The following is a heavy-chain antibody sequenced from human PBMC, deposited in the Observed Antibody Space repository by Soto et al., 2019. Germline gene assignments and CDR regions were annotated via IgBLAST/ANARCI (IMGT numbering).Heavy chain of an antibody. V-gene: IGHV1-46*01. D-gene: IGHD2-2*02. CDR2: INPSGGST. CDR3: AREGLGYCSSTSCHRSYYYYGMDV. J-gene: IGHJ6*02. Sequence: ASVRVSCKASGYTFTSYYMHWVRQAPGQGLEWMGIINPSGGSTSYAQKFQGRVTMTRDTSTSTVYMELSSLRSEDTAVYYCAREGLGYCSSTSCHRSYYYYGMDVWGQGTTVTVSS. CDR1: GYTFTSYY.